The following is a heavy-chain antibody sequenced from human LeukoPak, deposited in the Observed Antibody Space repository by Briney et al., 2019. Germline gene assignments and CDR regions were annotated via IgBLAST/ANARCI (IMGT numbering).Heavy chain of an antibody. D-gene: IGHD1-26*01. J-gene: IGHJ6*02. Sequence: GGSLRLSCAASGFTVSSNYMNCVRQAPGKGLEWVSVIYSGGSTIYADSVKGRFTISRDSSKNTLYLQMNSLRAEDTAVYYCARDPVGAIGYGMDVWGQGTTVTVSS. CDR1: GFTVSSNY. CDR3: ARDPVGAIGYGMDV. V-gene: IGHV3-66*01. CDR2: IYSGGST.